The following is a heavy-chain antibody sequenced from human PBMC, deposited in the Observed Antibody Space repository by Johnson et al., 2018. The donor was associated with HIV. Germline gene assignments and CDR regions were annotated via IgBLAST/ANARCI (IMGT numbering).Heavy chain of an antibody. J-gene: IGHJ3*02. V-gene: IGHV3-30*03. Sequence: QVQLVESGGGVVQPGRSLRLSCAGSGFTFSSYGMHWVRQAPGKGLEWVALISYDGSNKYYEDSVKGRFTISRDNSKNTLYLQMNSLRAEDTAVYYCARALEVGATTANEAFDIWGQGTMVTVSS. CDR2: ISYDGSNK. CDR1: GFTFSSYG. CDR3: ARALEVGATTANEAFDI. D-gene: IGHD1-26*01.